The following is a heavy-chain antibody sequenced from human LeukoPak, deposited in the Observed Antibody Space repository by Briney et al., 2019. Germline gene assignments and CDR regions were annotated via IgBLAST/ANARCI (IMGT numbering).Heavy chain of an antibody. J-gene: IGHJ3*01. V-gene: IGHV3-7*03. D-gene: IGHD4-11*01. CDR1: NNYW. CDR3: ANEYSKGDV. Sequence: PGGSLRLSCTTNNYWMTWVRQAPGKGLEWVANIKQDGSEKYYADSVKGRFTISRDNAKNSMYLQMDCLRAEDAAVYYCANEYSKGDVRGQGTMVTVSS. CDR2: IKQDGSEK.